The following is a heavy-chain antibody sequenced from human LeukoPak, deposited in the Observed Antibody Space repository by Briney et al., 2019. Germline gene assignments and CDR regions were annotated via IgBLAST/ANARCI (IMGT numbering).Heavy chain of an antibody. V-gene: IGHV3-21*01. CDR2: ISSSGRYI. D-gene: IGHD3-16*01. J-gene: IGHJ3*02. Sequence: TGGSLRLSCAASGFTSSSYIMNWVRQAPGKGLEWVSSISSSGRYIYYTDSVKGRFTISRDNAKNSLYLQMNSLRAEDTAVYYCARGFGSDSAFDIWGQGTMVTVSS. CDR1: GFTSSSYI. CDR3: ARGFGSDSAFDI.